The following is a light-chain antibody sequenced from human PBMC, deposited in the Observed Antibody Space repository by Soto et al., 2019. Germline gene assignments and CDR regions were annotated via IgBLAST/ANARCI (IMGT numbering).Light chain of an antibody. J-gene: IGLJ1*01. CDR1: SSDVGGYNF. CDR2: EVS. V-gene: IGLV2-14*03. CDR3: SSYTTSTTVV. Sequence: QSVLTQPASVFGSPGQSITFSCTGTSSDVGGYNFVSWYQQHPGKAPKLMIYEVSSRPSGVSNRFSGSKSGNTASLTISGLQPEDEADYYCSSYTTSTTVVFGTGNKLTVL.